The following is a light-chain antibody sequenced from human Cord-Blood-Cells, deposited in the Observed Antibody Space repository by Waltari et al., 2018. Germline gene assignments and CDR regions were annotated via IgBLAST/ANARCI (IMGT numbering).Light chain of an antibody. CDR3: LLSYSGAWV. V-gene: IGLV7-46*01. CDR2: DTS. CDR1: TAAVTSGHH. Sequence: QAVVTKEPSLTVSPGGTVTLTCGSSTAAVTSGHHPYWFQQKPGQAPRTLMYDTSKQHSGTPALFSGSLVWGKAALTLSGARREDDAEYYCLLSYSGAWVFGGGTKLTVL. J-gene: IGLJ3*02.